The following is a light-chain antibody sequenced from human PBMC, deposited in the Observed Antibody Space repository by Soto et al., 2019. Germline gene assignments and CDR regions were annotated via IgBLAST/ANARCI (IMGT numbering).Light chain of an antibody. V-gene: IGKV1-33*01. J-gene: IGKJ2*01. CDR2: DAS. CDR1: QDISNY. Sequence: DILMTQSPSSLSASVGDRVTITCQASQDISNYLNWYQQKPGKAPKLLIYDASILETGVASRFSGSGSGTDFSFTISSLQPDDIATYYCQHYDNFPRMYTFGQGTKLEIK. CDR3: QHYDNFPRMYT.